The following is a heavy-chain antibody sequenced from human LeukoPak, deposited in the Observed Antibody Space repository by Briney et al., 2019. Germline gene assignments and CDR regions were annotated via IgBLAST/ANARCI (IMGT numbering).Heavy chain of an antibody. CDR1: GGSLSGYY. V-gene: IGHV4-34*01. CDR3: ASRSSIWSGYQDTLYYFDS. Sequence: SETLSLTCDVHGGSLSGYYWSWIRQPPGKGLEWIGEINRSGTTNYNPSLKSRVTISVDTSKNQFSLKLSSVTAADTAVYYCASRSSIWSGYQDTLYYFDSWGQGTLVTVSS. CDR2: INRSGTT. J-gene: IGHJ4*02. D-gene: IGHD3-3*01.